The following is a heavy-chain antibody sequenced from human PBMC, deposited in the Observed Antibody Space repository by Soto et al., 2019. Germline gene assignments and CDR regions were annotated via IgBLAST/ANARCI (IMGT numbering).Heavy chain of an antibody. CDR1: RDTFNRYA. CDR3: ARGETYLGV. D-gene: IGHD3-16*01. CDR2: IIPIFSSR. J-gene: IGHJ6*02. Sequence: QVQLLQSGAEVKKPGSSGKVSCKTSRDTFNRYAFNWVRQAPGQGLEWMGWIIPIFSSRNYAEKFQGRVTITADDSTSTAYMELRSLRFEDTAVYYCARGETYLGVWGQGTTVTVSS. V-gene: IGHV1-69*01.